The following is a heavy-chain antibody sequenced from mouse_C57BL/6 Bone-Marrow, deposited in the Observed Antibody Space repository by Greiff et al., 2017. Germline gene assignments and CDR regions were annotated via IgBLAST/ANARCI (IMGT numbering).Heavy chain of an antibody. CDR3: TDDFFDY. CDR1: GFTFSNYW. V-gene: IGHV6-3*01. D-gene: IGHD2-13*01. J-gene: IGHJ2*01. CDR2: IRLKSDNYAT. Sequence: EVMLVESGGGLVQPGGSMKLSCVASGFTFSNYWMNWVRQSPEKGLEWVAQIRLKSDNYATHYAESVKGRFTISRDDSKSSFYLQINNLRAVDTGIYYCTDDFFDYWGQGTTLTVSS.